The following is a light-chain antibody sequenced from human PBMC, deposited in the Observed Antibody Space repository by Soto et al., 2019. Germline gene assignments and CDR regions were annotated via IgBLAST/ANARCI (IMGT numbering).Light chain of an antibody. CDR1: QSVNSK. J-gene: IGKJ4*01. V-gene: IGKV3-15*01. CDR3: QQYDQWPIA. Sequence: EIVMTHSPATLSVSPGEIVTFSCRASQSVNSKLAWYQHKPGQAPRLLISGASTGATGIPARFSGSGSGTEFTLTINSLQSEDYAVYYCQQYDQWPIAIGGGTKVDIK. CDR2: GAS.